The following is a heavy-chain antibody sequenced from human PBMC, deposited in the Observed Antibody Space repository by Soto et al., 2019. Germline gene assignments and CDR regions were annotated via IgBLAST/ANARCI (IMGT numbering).Heavy chain of an antibody. CDR1: GFTFSNYW. Sequence: PGGSLRLSCAASGFTFSNYWMSWVRQAPGKGLEWVANIKQDGSESNYADSVKGRFTISRDNAENSLYLQMTSLRAEDTAVYYCASARHIGPWGKGTLVTDS. CDR2: IKQDGSES. J-gene: IGHJ5*02. V-gene: IGHV3-7*01. D-gene: IGHD2-21*01. CDR3: ASARHIGP.